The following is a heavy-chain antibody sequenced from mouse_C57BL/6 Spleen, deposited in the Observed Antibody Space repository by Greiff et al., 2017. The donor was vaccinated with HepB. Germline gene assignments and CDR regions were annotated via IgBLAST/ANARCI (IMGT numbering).Heavy chain of an antibody. CDR3: ARSHDYGRIYGYFDV. V-gene: IGHV1-82*01. Sequence: QVQLQHSGPELVKPGASVKISCKASGYAFSSSWMNWVKQRPGKGLEWIGRIYPGDGDTNYNGKFKGKATLTADKSSSTAYMQLISLTSEDSAVYFCARSHDYGRIYGYFDVWGTGTTVTVSS. CDR2: IYPGDGDT. J-gene: IGHJ1*03. D-gene: IGHD1-1*01. CDR1: GYAFSSSW.